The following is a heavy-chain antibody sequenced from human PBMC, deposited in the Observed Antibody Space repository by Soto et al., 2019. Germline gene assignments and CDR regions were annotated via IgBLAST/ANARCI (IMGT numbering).Heavy chain of an antibody. V-gene: IGHV3-21*01. CDR3: ARVTGTSEGDAFDI. CDR1: GFTFSSYS. J-gene: IGHJ3*02. D-gene: IGHD1-1*01. CDR2: ISSSSSYI. Sequence: EVQLVESGGGLVKPGGSLRLSCAASGFTFSSYSMNWVRQAPGKGLEWVSSISSSSSYIYYADSVKGRFTISRDNAKNSLYLQMNSLRAEDTAVYYCARVTGTSEGDAFDIWGQGTMVTVSS.